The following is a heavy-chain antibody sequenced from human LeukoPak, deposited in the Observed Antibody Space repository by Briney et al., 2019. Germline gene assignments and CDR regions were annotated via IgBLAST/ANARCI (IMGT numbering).Heavy chain of an antibody. Sequence: PGGSLRLSCAVSGFTFSNAWMNWVRQAPGKGLEWVSYIAGSDTTTYYADSVKGRFTISRDNAKNSLYLQMNSLRAEDTALYYCTTLGYHLDSWGQGTLVTVSS. CDR3: TTLGYHLDS. J-gene: IGHJ4*02. CDR2: IAGSDTTT. V-gene: IGHV3-48*04. D-gene: IGHD3-22*01. CDR1: GFTFSNAW.